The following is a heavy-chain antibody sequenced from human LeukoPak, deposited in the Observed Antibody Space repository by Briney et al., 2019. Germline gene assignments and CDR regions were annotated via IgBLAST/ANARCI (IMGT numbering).Heavy chain of an antibody. Sequence: PGGSLRLSCEASGFNFSSYVINWVRQAPGKGLEWVSSISTSGAMTYYADSVRGRFTISRDNAKNTLYLQMNSLRAEDTAVYYCATNKGDWYKYSFDYWGQGTLVTVSS. CDR1: GFNFSSYV. V-gene: IGHV3-48*01. CDR2: ISTSGAMT. CDR3: ATNKGDWYKYSFDY. D-gene: IGHD6-19*01. J-gene: IGHJ4*02.